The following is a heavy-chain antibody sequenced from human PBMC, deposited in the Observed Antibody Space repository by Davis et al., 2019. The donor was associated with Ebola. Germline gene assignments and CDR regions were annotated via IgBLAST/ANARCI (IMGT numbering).Heavy chain of an antibody. V-gene: IGHV4-34*01. CDR1: GGSFSGYY. D-gene: IGHD5/OR15-5a*01. J-gene: IGHJ5*02. CDR2: INHSGST. CDR3: ARCVWAGGVNWFDP. Sequence: PSETLSLTCAVYGGSFSGYYWSWIRQPPGKGLEWIGEINHSGSTNYNPSLKSRVTISVDTSKNQFSLKLSSVTAADTAVYYCARCVWAGGVNWFDPWGQETLVTVSS.